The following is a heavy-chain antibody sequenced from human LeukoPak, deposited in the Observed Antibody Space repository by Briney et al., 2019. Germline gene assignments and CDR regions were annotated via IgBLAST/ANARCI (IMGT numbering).Heavy chain of an antibody. J-gene: IGHJ4*02. CDR2: ISSSGSTI. CDR3: AKAQVGATSPPFDY. D-gene: IGHD1-26*01. Sequence: GGSLRLSCAASGFTFSSYEMNWVRQAPGKGLEWVSYISSSGSTIYYADSVKGRFTISRDNSKNTLYLQMNSLRAEDTAVYYCAKAQVGATSPPFDYWGQGTLVTVSS. CDR1: GFTFSSYE. V-gene: IGHV3-48*03.